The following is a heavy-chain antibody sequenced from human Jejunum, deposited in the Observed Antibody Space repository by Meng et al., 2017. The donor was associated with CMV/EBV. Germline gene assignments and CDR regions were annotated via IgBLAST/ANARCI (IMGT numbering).Heavy chain of an antibody. D-gene: IGHD3-22*01. Sequence: DMHWVRQAPGKGLEWVAFTRFDGRHSYNADSVRGRFTSSRDNSKNTLYLQMNRLRAEDTAVYYCAKERRLGSTYYFDSSGYYVDSWGQGSLVTVSS. CDR3: AKERRLGSTYYFDSSGYYVDS. CDR1: D. V-gene: IGHV3-30*02. CDR2: TRFDGRHS. J-gene: IGHJ4*02.